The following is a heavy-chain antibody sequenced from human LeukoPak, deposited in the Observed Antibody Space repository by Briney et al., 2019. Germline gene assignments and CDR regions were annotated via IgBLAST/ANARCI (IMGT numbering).Heavy chain of an antibody. J-gene: IGHJ6*03. V-gene: IGHV3-21*01. CDR3: ARVGVAARRFVYMDV. CDR1: GFTFGSYS. CDR2: ISSSSSYI. D-gene: IGHD6-6*01. Sequence: AGGSLRLSCAASGFTFGSYSMNWVRQAPGKGLEWVSSISSSSSYIYYADSVKGRFTISRDNAKNSLYLQMNSLRAEDTAVYYCARVGVAARRFVYMDVWGKGTTVTVSS.